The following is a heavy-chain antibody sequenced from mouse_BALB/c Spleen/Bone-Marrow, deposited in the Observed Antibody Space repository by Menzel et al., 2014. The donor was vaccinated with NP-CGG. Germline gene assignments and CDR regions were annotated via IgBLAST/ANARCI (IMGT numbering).Heavy chain of an antibody. CDR3: ARERDLTLDY. CDR2: IWAGGST. V-gene: IGHV2-9*02. CDR1: GFSLTGCG. Sequence: QVQLQQSGPGLVAPSQSLSITCTVSGFSLTGCGVHWVRQPPGKGLEWLGVIWAGGSTDYNSALMSRLSINKDNSKSQVFLKMNSLQTDDTAMYYCARERDLTLDYWGQGTTLTVSS. J-gene: IGHJ2*01. D-gene: IGHD4-1*01.